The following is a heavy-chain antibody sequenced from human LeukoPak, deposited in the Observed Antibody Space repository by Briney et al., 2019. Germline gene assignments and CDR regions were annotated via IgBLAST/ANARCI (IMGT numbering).Heavy chain of an antibody. V-gene: IGHV4-59*08. D-gene: IGHD3-16*01. CDR1: GGSISSYY. J-gene: IGHJ4*02. CDR3: ARKRGYYFDY. Sequence: PSETLSLTCTVSGGSISSYYWSWIRQPPGKGLEWIGYIYYSGSTNYNPSLKSRVAISVDTSKNQFSLKLSSVTAADTAVFYCARKRGYYFDYWGQGTLVTVSS. CDR2: IYYSGST.